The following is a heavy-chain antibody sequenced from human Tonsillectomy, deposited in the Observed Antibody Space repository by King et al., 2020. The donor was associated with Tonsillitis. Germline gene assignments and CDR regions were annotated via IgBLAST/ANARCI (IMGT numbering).Heavy chain of an antibody. CDR3: ARPTERFRDDAFDV. Sequence: VQLQESGPGLVKPSETLSLTCTVSGGSISSYYWSWIRPPPGKGLEWIGYIYYSGSTNYNPSLKSRVTISVDTSKNQFSLKLSSVTAADTAVYYCARPTERFRDDAFDVWGQGTMVTVSS. CDR1: GGSISSYY. V-gene: IGHV4-59*01. CDR2: IYYSGST. J-gene: IGHJ3*01.